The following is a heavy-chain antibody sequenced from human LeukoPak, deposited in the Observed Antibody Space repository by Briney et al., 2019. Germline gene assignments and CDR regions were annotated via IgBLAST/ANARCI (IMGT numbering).Heavy chain of an antibody. CDR2: IHSSGST. CDR3: ARVTDPRYNWFDP. J-gene: IGHJ5*02. V-gene: IGHV4-4*07. D-gene: IGHD2-21*02. CDR1: GGSIGSYY. Sequence: PETLSLTCSVSGGSIGSYYWTWIRQSAGKGPEWIGRIHSSGSTNYNPSLKSRVNMSVDTSKNQFSLKLNSVTAADTAVYYCARVTDPRYNWFDPWGQGTLVTVSS.